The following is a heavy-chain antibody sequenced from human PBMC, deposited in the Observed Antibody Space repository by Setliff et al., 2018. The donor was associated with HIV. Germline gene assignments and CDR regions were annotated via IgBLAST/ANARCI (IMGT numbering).Heavy chain of an antibody. CDR1: GLSLSGYY. V-gene: IGHV4-34*01. CDR3: ARMEATRPPRGLDY. Sequence: SETLSLTCEVYGLSLSGYYWGWIRQPTGKGLEWIGTIYYSGDTQYNPSFKSRVIMSVDTSKNQFSLRLISMTAADTAVYYCARMEATRPPRGLDYWGPGTLVTVSS. J-gene: IGHJ4*02. CDR2: IYYSGDT. D-gene: IGHD6-6*01.